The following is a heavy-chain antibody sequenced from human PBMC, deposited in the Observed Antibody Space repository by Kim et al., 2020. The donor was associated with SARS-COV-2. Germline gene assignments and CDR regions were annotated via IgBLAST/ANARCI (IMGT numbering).Heavy chain of an antibody. Sequence: GGSLRLSCAASGFTFDDYAMHWVRQAPGKGLEWVSGISWNSGSIGYADSVKGRFTISRDNAKNSLYLQMNSLRAEDTALYYCAKGVVAGTSEPFDYWGQGTLVTVSS. CDR1: GFTFDDYA. V-gene: IGHV3-9*01. CDR3: AKGVVAGTSEPFDY. J-gene: IGHJ4*02. D-gene: IGHD6-19*01. CDR2: ISWNSGSI.